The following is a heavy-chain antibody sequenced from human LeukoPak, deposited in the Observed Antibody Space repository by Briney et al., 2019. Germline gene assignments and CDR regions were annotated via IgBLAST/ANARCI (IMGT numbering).Heavy chain of an antibody. D-gene: IGHD1-14*01. J-gene: IGHJ4*02. V-gene: IGHV3-9*01. CDR2: ISWNSGSI. Sequence: GRSLRLSCAASGFTFDDYAMHWVRQAPGKGLEWVSGISWNSGSIGYADSVKGRFTISRDNAKNSLYLQMNSLRAEDTALYYCAKAPKISYNWNHAAFDYWGQGTLVTVSS. CDR1: GFTFDDYA. CDR3: AKAPKISYNWNHAAFDY.